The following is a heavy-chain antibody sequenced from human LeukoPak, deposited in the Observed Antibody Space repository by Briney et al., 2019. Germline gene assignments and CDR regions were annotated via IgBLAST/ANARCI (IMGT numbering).Heavy chain of an antibody. D-gene: IGHD5-12*01. V-gene: IGHV1-2*02. CDR1: GYTFTGYY. CDR2: INPNSGGT. J-gene: IGHJ4*02. Sequence: GASVKVSCKASGYTFTGYYMHWVRQAPGQGLEWMGWINPNSGGTNYAQKFQGRVTMTRDTSISTAYMELSRLRSDDTAVYYCARDGRGYSGYDFRYFDCWGQGTLVTVSS. CDR3: ARDGRGYSGYDFRYFDC.